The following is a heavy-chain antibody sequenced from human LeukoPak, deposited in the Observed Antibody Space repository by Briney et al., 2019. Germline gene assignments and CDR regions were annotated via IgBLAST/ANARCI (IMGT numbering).Heavy chain of an antibody. Sequence: PGGSLRLSCAASGFTFSSYSMNWVRQAPGKGLEWVSSISSSSSYIYYADSVKGRFTISRDNAKNSLDLQMNNLRDEDTAIYYCTKAGVVGAKAGFDNWGQGTLVTVSS. V-gene: IGHV3-21*01. J-gene: IGHJ4*02. D-gene: IGHD1-26*01. CDR1: GFTFSSYS. CDR2: ISSSSSYI. CDR3: TKAGVVGAKAGFDN.